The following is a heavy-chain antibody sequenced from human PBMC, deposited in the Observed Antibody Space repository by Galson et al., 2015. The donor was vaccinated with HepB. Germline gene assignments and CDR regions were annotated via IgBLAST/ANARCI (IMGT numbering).Heavy chain of an antibody. V-gene: IGHV1-3*01. CDR1: GYTFTSYA. CDR2: INAGNGNT. J-gene: IGHJ4*02. D-gene: IGHD4-17*01. CDR3: ARDGVRSYGDSGVPFFDY. Sequence: SVKVSCKASGYTFTSYAMHWVRQAPGQRLEWMGWINAGNGNTKYSQKFQGRVTITRDTSASTAYMELSSLRSEDTAVYYCARDGVRSYGDSGVPFFDYWGQGTLVTVSS.